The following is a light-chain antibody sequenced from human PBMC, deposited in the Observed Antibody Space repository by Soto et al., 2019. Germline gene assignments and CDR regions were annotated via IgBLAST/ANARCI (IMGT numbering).Light chain of an antibody. Sequence: QSVLTQPPSVSGAPGQRVTISCTGSSSNIGAGFDVHWYHQIAGTAPKLLIYGNSNRPSGVPDRFSGSKSGTSASLAINGLQAEDEADYYCAVWDDSLNGSVAFGGGTKLTVL. CDR1: SSNIGAGFD. CDR2: GNS. J-gene: IGLJ2*01. CDR3: AVWDDSLNGSVA. V-gene: IGLV1-40*01.